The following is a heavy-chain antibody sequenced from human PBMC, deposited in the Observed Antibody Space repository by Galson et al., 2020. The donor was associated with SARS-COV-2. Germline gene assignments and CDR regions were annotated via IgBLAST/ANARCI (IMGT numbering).Heavy chain of an antibody. Sequence: SETLSLTCAVSSGSISSGGYSWSWIRQPLGKGLEWIGYIHDSGSTYYNPSLKSRVTILADRSKNQFSVRLSSVTAADTAVYYCARLHYGEYAPEAFDIWGPGTRVTVAS. J-gene: IGHJ3*02. CDR1: SGSISSGGYS. D-gene: IGHD4-17*01. CDR2: IHDSGST. V-gene: IGHV4-30-2*01. CDR3: ARLHYGEYAPEAFDI.